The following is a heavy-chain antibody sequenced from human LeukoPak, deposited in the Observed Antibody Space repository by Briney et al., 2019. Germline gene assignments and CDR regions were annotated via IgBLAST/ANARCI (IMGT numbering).Heavy chain of an antibody. CDR2: INHSGST. CDR3: ARAPTGGAAAVTWDY. J-gene: IGHJ4*02. CDR1: GGSFSGYY. D-gene: IGHD6-13*01. V-gene: IGHV4-34*01. Sequence: SETLSLTCAVYGGSFSGYYWSWIRQPPGKGLEWIGEINHSGSTNYNPSLKNRVTISVDTSKNQFSLKLSSVTAADTAVYYCARAPTGGAAAVTWDYWGQGTLVTVSS.